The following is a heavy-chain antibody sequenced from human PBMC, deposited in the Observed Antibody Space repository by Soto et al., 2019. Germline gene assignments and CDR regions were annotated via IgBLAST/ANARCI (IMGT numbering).Heavy chain of an antibody. CDR3: ARHSVGLDYGDYFQIDY. CDR2: IYPGDSDT. D-gene: IGHD4-17*01. J-gene: IGHJ4*02. CDR1: GYSFTSYW. V-gene: IGHV5-51*01. Sequence: GESLKISCKGSGYSFTSYWIGWVRQMPGKGLEWMGIIYPGDSDTRYSPSFQGQVTISADKSISTAYLQWSSLKASDTAMYYCARHSVGLDYGDYFQIDYWGQGTLVTVSS.